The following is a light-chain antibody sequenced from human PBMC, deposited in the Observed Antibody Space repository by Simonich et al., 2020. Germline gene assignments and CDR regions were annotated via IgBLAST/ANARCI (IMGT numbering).Light chain of an antibody. CDR2: WAT. J-gene: IGKJ4*01. Sequence: DIVMTQSPDSLAVSLGERATINCKSSQSVLYSSNNKNYLAWYQQKPGQPPKLLIYWATTRESGVRDRCRGSGSGTDFTLTISSLQAEDVAVYYCQQYYSTPLTFGGGTKVEIK. CDR3: QQYYSTPLT. CDR1: QSVLYSSNNKNY. V-gene: IGKV4-1*01.